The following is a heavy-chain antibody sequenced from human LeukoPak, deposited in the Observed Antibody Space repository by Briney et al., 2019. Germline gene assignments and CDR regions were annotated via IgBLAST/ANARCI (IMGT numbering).Heavy chain of an antibody. CDR3: ASMDSAMALGY. CDR1: GGSFSGYY. Sequence: SVTLSLTCAVYGGSFSGYYWTWIRQPPGKGLEWIGFIYYNGSTHYNPSLKSRVIISVDTSKNQFSLRLTSVTAADTAVYYCASMDSAMALGYWGQGTLVTASS. D-gene: IGHD5-18*01. V-gene: IGHV4-30-4*08. J-gene: IGHJ4*02. CDR2: IYYNGST.